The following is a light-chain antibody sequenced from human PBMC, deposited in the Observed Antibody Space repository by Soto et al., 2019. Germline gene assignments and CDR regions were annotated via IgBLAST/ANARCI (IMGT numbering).Light chain of an antibody. CDR3: QQYNSAWT. CDR2: AAS. CDR1: QGISSF. J-gene: IGKJ1*01. V-gene: IGKV1-9*01. Sequence: IQLTQSPSSLSASVGARVTVTCRASQGISSFLAWYQHKAGKAPKLLIYAASTLRSGVPSRFSGGGSATDFTLTISSLQPDDFATYYCQQYNSAWTFGQGTKVDIK.